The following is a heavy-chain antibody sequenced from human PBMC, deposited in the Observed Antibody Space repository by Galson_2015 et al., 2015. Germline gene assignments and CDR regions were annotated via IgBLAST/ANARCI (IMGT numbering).Heavy chain of an antibody. V-gene: IGHV2-70*01. CDR2: IDWDDDK. D-gene: IGHD2-2*01. J-gene: IGHJ6*03. Sequence: PALENPTQPLTLPCTFSGLSLRTRGLCVGWIRQPPGKALEWLALIDWDDDKYYSTSLKTRLTIYKHTSTNQVVLTMTDMDPVDTAAYYRASQPYFSSTSCYGDYYYYYYMDVWGKGTTVTVSS. CDR3: ASQPYFSSTSCYGDYYYYYYMDV. CDR1: GLSLRTRGLC.